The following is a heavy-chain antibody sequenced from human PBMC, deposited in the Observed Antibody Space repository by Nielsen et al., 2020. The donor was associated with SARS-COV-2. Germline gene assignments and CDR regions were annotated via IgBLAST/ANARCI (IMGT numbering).Heavy chain of an antibody. CDR2: TSTHGGIT. D-gene: IGHD4/OR15-4a*01. J-gene: IGHJ4*02. CDR3: VKDRRGTSMVLFDF. V-gene: IGHV3-64D*06. Sequence: GESLKISCAASGFTFTNYGMHWVRQAPGKGLEHVSSTSTHGGITDYADSVKGRFTISRDNSKNTLYLQMRSLRPEDTAVYYCVKDRRGTSMVLFDFWGQGTLVTVSS. CDR1: GFTFTNYG.